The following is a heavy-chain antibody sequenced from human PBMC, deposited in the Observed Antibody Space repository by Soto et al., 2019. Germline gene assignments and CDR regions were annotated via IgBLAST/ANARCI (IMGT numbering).Heavy chain of an antibody. CDR3: ARDAGGPYDH. D-gene: IGHD2-15*01. CDR2: IYYSGST. J-gene: IGHJ4*01. Sequence: XETLSLTCTVSGSPITINYWSWIRQAPGKGLDWIGYIYYSGSTTYNPSLKSRVTMSADTSKDQFSLKLNSVTAADTAVYYCARDAGGPYDHWGPGFLVTVSS. V-gene: IGHV4-59*01. CDR1: GSPITINY.